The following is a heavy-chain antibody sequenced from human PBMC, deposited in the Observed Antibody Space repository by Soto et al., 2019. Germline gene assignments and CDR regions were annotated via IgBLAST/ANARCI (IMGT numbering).Heavy chain of an antibody. J-gene: IGHJ6*03. V-gene: IGHV1-46*03. D-gene: IGHD2-2*01. CDR2: INPSGGTT. Sequence: QVQLVQSGTEVKKPGASVKVSCKASGFTFTSYYMHWVRQAPGQGLEWMGIINPSGGTTTYAQNFQDRVIMTRDTSTSTVYMELSSLRSEDTAVYYCAMRSTEGAYYYMDVWGKGTTVTVSS. CDR3: AMRSTEGAYYYMDV. CDR1: GFTFTSYY.